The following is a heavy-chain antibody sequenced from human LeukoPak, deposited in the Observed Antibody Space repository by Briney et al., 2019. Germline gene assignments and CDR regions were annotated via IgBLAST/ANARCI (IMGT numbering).Heavy chain of an antibody. CDR3: ARDIGYGSGSYYGNGFDY. CDR2: IYSGGST. V-gene: IGHV3-66*01. Sequence: GGSLRLSCAASGFTVSSNYMSWVRQAPGKGLEWVSVIYSGGSTYYADSVKGRFTISRDNSKNTLYLQMNSLRAEDTAVYYCARDIGYGSGSYYGNGFDYWGQGTLVTVSS. D-gene: IGHD3-10*01. CDR1: GFTVSSNY. J-gene: IGHJ4*02.